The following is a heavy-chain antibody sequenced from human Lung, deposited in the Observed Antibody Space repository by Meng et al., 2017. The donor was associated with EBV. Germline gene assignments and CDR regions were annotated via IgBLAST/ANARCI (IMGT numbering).Heavy chain of an antibody. J-gene: IGHJ5*02. CDR1: GFNFSSYA. CDR2: ISGSGGST. D-gene: IGHD2-2*01. V-gene: IGHV3-23*01. Sequence: AHVLEFGGGLGLHGGSLSLACAASGFNFSSYAMSWVRQAPGKGLEWVSAISGSGGSTYYADSVKGRFTISRDNSKNTLYLQMNSLRAEDTAAYYCAKVTVVVPPAWGQGTLVTVSS. CDR3: AKVTVVVPPA.